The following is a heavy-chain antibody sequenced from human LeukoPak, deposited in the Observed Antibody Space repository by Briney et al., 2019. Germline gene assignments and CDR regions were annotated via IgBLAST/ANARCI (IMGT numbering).Heavy chain of an antibody. J-gene: IGHJ4*02. CDR3: ARGTVVMPAANV. CDR2: INHSGGT. CDR1: GFTFSSYA. Sequence: GSLRLSCAASGFTFSSYAMSWVRQPPGKGLEWIGEINHSGGTNYNPSLKSRVTISVDTSKNQLSLRLSSVTAADTAVYYCARGTVVMPAANVWGLGTLVTVSS. V-gene: IGHV4-34*01. D-gene: IGHD2-2*01.